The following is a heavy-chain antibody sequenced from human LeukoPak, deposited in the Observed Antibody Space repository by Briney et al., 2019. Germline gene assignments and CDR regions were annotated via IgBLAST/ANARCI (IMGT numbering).Heavy chain of an antibody. Sequence: PSETLSLTCTVSGGSISSSSNYWGWIRQPPGKGLEWIGCIYYSGSTYYNPSLKSRVTISVDTSKDQFSLRLSSVTAADTALYYCAGHHTGTLRVDYWGQGTLVTVSS. CDR1: GGSISSSSNY. CDR3: AGHHTGTLRVDY. J-gene: IGHJ4*02. V-gene: IGHV4-39*01. D-gene: IGHD1-1*01. CDR2: IYYSGST.